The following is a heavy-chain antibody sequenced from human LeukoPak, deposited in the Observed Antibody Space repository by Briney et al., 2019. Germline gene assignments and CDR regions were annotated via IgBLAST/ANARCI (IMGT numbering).Heavy chain of an antibody. V-gene: IGHV3-7*04. J-gene: IGHJ4*02. CDR3: AKDIEPAGLFLDY. CDR1: GFTFSSYW. D-gene: IGHD6-13*01. Sequence: GGSLRLSCAASGFTFSSYWMTWVRQAPGKGLEWVANIKYDGSEKDYMDSVKGPFTISRDNAKNSLYLQMNSLRAEDTAVYYCAKDIEPAGLFLDYWGQGTLVTVSS. CDR2: IKYDGSEK.